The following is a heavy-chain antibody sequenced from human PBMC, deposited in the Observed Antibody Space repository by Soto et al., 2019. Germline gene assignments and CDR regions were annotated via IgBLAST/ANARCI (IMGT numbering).Heavy chain of an antibody. Sequence: GGAPGLSCAAPGFTLSTFCMKWVRPAPGKGLEWVSSISTSPSYIYYADSVKGRFTISRDNAKNSLYLQMDSLRAEDTAVYYCARERFSYGSYFDSWGQGTLVTVSS. V-gene: IGHV3-21*01. CDR1: GFTLSTFC. D-gene: IGHD5-18*01. CDR3: ARERFSYGSYFDS. J-gene: IGHJ4*02. CDR2: ISTSPSYI.